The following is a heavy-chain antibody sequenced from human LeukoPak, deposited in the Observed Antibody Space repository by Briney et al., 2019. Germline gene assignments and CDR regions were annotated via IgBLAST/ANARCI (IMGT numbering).Heavy chain of an antibody. CDR1: GFSLSTSGVG. V-gene: IGHV2-5*02. D-gene: IGHD6-13*01. Sequence: SGPTLVNPTQTLTLTCTFSGFSLSTSGVGVGWIRQPPGKALEWLALIYWDDDKRYSPSLKSRLTITKDTSKNQVVLTMTNMDSVDTATYYCAHGRIGGAAAGTDDYWGQGTLVTVSS. CDR2: IYWDDDK. J-gene: IGHJ4*02. CDR3: AHGRIGGAAAGTDDY.